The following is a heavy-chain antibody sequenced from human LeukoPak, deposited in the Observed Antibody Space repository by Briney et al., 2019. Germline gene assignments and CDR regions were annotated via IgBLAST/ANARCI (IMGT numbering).Heavy chain of an antibody. CDR1: GFTFSSYG. V-gene: IGHV3-30*02. J-gene: IGHJ4*02. Sequence: GRSLRLSCAASGFTFSSYGMHWVRQAPGKGLEWVAFIRYDGSNKYYADSVKGRFTISRDNSKNTLYLQMNSLRAEDTAVYYCAKGWEYQLPTALFDYWGQGTLVTVSS. CDR3: AKGWEYQLPTALFDY. CDR2: IRYDGSNK. D-gene: IGHD2-2*01.